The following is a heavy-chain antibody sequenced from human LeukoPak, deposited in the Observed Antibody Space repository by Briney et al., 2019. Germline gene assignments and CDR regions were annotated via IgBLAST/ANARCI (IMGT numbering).Heavy chain of an antibody. CDR1: GYTFTSYG. V-gene: IGHV1-18*01. CDR2: ISAYNGNT. D-gene: IGHD5-24*01. Sequence: AASVKVSCKASGYTFTSYGINWVRQAPGQGLEWMGWISAYNGNTHYAQKLQGRVTMTRDTSTSTAYMELRSLRSDDTAVYYCARGGGSRRDGYIGLLDYWGQGTLVTVSS. J-gene: IGHJ4*02. CDR3: ARGGGSRRDGYIGLLDY.